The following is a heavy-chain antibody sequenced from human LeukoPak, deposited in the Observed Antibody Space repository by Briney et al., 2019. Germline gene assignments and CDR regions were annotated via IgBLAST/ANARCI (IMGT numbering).Heavy chain of an antibody. V-gene: IGHV4-4*07. CDR3: ARSGPGIAAEFDY. D-gene: IGHD6-13*01. Sequence: SETLSLTCTVSGGSISSYYWTWIRQSAGKGLEWIGRINTSGSTNYNPSLKSRVTMSVDTSKNQFSLKLSSVTAADTAVYYCARSGPGIAAEFDYWGQGTLVTVSS. J-gene: IGHJ4*02. CDR1: GGSISSYY. CDR2: INTSGST.